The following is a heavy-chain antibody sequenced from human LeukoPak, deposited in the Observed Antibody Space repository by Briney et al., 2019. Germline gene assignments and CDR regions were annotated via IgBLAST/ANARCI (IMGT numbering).Heavy chain of an antibody. D-gene: IGHD3-10*01. CDR1: GYSFTSYW. Sequence: GESLQISCKGSGYSFTSYWIGWVRQLPGKGLEWMGIIYPGDSDTRYSPAFQGQVTISADKSISTAYLQWSSLKASDTAMYYCARQQYGSGSYYNYFDYWGQGTLVTVSS. CDR3: ARQQYGSGSYYNYFDY. V-gene: IGHV5-51*01. J-gene: IGHJ4*02. CDR2: IYPGDSDT.